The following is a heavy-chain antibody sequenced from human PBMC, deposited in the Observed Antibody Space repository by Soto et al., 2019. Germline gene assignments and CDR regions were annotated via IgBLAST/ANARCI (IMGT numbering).Heavy chain of an antibody. Sequence: QVQLVQSGAEVKKPGASVKVSCKASGYTFTRYGISWVRQAPGQGLEWMGWISAYNGNTNYAQKLQGRVTMTTDTSTSTAYLELRSLRSDDTAVYYCARDHNRLYYDILTGYRFFDYWGQGTLVTVSS. CDR1: GYTFTRYG. CDR3: ARDHNRLYYDILTGYRFFDY. V-gene: IGHV1-18*01. CDR2: ISAYNGNT. D-gene: IGHD3-9*01. J-gene: IGHJ4*02.